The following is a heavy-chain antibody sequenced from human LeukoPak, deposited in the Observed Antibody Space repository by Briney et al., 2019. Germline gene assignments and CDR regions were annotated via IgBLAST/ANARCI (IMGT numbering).Heavy chain of an antibody. CDR3: ARTRRIPQLWLYAFDI. J-gene: IGHJ3*02. Sequence: KPGGSLRLSCAASGFTFSSYSMNWARQAPGKGLEWVSSISSSSSSYIYYADSVKGRFTISRDNAKNSLYLQMNSLRAEDTAVYYCARTRRIPQLWLYAFDIWGQGTMVTVSS. V-gene: IGHV3-21*01. CDR2: ISSSSSSYI. D-gene: IGHD5-18*01. CDR1: GFTFSSYS.